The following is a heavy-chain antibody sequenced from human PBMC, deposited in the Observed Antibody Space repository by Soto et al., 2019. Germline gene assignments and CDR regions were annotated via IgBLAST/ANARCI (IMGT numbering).Heavy chain of an antibody. CDR2: INTDGSST. CDR3: AQASGHDSDALDI. D-gene: IGHD6-25*01. J-gene: IGHJ3*02. V-gene: IGHV3-74*01. CDR1: GFTFSSYW. Sequence: EVQLVESGGGLVQPGGSLRLSCAASGFTFSSYWMHWVRQAPGKGLVWVSHINTDGSSTNYADSVKGRFTISRDTATNKLYLLMTGLRAEDTATYDCAQASGHDSDALDIWGQGTMVTVSS.